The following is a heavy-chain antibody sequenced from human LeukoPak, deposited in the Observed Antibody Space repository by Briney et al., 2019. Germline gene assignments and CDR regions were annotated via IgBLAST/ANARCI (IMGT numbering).Heavy chain of an antibody. CDR3: ARILVVPAANYYYSYDIDV. V-gene: IGHV3-21*06. J-gene: IGHJ6*02. Sequence: GGSLRLSCAASGFTFSDYNMNWVRQAPGKGLEWVSSISSSATYIYYADSVKGRFTISRDNAKTSLSLQMNSLRAEDTAVYYCARILVVPAANYYYSYDIDVWGQGTTVTVSS. CDR1: GFTFSDYN. CDR2: ISSSATYI. D-gene: IGHD2-2*01.